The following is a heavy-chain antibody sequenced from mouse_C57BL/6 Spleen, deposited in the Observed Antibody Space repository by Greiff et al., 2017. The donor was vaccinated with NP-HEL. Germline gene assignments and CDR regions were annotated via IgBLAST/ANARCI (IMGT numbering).Heavy chain of an antibody. Sequence: VQLQQSGPELVKPGASVKISCKASGYAFSSSWMNWVKQRPGKGLEWIGRIYPGDGDTNYNGKFKGKATLTADKSSSTAYMQLSSLTSEDSAVYFCARMTTVVEGDWYFDVWGTGTTVTVSS. V-gene: IGHV1-82*01. CDR1: GYAFSSSW. D-gene: IGHD1-1*01. J-gene: IGHJ1*03. CDR3: ARMTTVVEGDWYFDV. CDR2: IYPGDGDT.